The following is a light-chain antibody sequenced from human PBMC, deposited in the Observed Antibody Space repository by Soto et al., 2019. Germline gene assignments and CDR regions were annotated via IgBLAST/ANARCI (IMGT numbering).Light chain of an antibody. CDR3: SSYAGSNNVV. Sequence: QSVLTQPASVSGSPGQSITISCTGTSSDIGAYNYVCWYQQHPGKVPKLLIYEVSKRPSGVPDRFSGSKSGNTASLTVSGLQAEDEADYYCSSYAGSNNVVFGGGTKLTVL. CDR1: SSDIGAYNY. CDR2: EVS. J-gene: IGLJ2*01. V-gene: IGLV2-8*01.